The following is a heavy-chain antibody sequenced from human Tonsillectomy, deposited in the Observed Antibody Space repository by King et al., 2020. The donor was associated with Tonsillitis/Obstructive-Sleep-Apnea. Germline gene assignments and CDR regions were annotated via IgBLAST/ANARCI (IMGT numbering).Heavy chain of an antibody. Sequence: VQLVESGGGLVQPGGSLRLSCAASGFTFSSYWMHWVRQAPGKGLVWVSRINSDGSSTTYADSVKGRFTISRDNAKNTLYMQLNSLRAEDTAVYYCARGPLGYCSGGTCYFPYYFDTWGQGTLVTVSS. J-gene: IGHJ4*02. CDR3: ARGPLGYCSGGTCYFPYYFDT. V-gene: IGHV3-74*01. CDR1: GFTFSSYW. D-gene: IGHD2-15*01. CDR2: INSDGSST.